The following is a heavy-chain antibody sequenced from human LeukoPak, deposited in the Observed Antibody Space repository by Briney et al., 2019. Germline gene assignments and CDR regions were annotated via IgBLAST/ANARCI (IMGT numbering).Heavy chain of an antibody. Sequence: GESLRLSCAASGFIVSGNFMNWVRQAPGKGLEWVSILYAGGTTSYTDSVKGRFTISRDSSKNTLYLQMKSLRAEDTAVYYCARGFPPAHWGQGTLVTVSS. V-gene: IGHV3-53*01. J-gene: IGHJ4*02. CDR2: LYAGGTT. D-gene: IGHD3-10*01. CDR1: GFIVSGNF. CDR3: ARGFPPAH.